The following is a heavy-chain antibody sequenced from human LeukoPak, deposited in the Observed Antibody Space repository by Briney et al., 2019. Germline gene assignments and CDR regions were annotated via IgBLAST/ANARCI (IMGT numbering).Heavy chain of an antibody. Sequence: GGSLRLSCAASGFMFDDYAMHWVRQVPGRGLEWVSLISGDAVSSFYADSVRGRFTISRDNNNNSLSLQMHSLTSQDTAFYYCAREQFSHTSNFFDNWGQGILVTVSS. V-gene: IGHV3-43*02. CDR2: ISGDAVSS. D-gene: IGHD5-24*01. CDR1: GFMFDDYA. J-gene: IGHJ4*02. CDR3: AREQFSHTSNFFDN.